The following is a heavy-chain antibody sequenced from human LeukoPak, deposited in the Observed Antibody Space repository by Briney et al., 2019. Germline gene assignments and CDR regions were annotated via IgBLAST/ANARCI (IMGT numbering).Heavy chain of an antibody. J-gene: IGHJ4*02. V-gene: IGHV4-39*01. Sequence: SETLSLTCTVSGGSIRSSYYYWGWIRQPPGKGLEWIGSIYDSGSTYYNPSLKSRVTISVDTSKNQFSLKLNSVTAADTAVYYCARLSWGIYYFDYWGQGTLVTVSS. CDR1: GGSIRSSYYY. CDR3: ARLSWGIYYFDY. CDR2: IYDSGST. D-gene: IGHD7-27*01.